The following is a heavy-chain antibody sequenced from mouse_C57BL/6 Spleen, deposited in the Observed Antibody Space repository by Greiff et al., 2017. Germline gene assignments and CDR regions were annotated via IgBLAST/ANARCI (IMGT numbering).Heavy chain of an antibody. J-gene: IGHJ4*01. Sequence: QVQLKESGAELVKPGASVKISCKASGYAFSSYWMNWVKQRPGKGLEWIGQLSPGDGDTNYNGKFKGKATLTADKSSSTAYMQLSSLTSEDSAVYFCARYYDYDVGDAMDYWGQGTSVTVSS. CDR1: GYAFSSYW. D-gene: IGHD2-4*01. V-gene: IGHV1-80*01. CDR3: ARYYDYDVGDAMDY. CDR2: LSPGDGDT.